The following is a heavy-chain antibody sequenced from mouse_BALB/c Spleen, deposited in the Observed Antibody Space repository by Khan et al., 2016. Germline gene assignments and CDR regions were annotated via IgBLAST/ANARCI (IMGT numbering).Heavy chain of an antibody. D-gene: IGHD2-3*01. CDR3: ARSDDDYAMDY. CDR2: ISSDSTTI. J-gene: IGHJ4*01. V-gene: IGHV5-17*02. CDR1: GFTFSYFG. Sequence: EVELVESGGGLVQPGGSRKLSCVASGFTFSYFGMHWIRQAPEKGLEWVAYISSDSTTIYYADTVRGRFTISRDNPKNTLFLQMTSLRSEDTAMYYCARSDDDYAMDYWGHGTSVTVSS.